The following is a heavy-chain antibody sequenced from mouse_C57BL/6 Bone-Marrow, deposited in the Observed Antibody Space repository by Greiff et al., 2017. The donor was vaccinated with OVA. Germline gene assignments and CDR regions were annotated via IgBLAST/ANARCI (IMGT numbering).Heavy chain of an antibody. CDR1: GFSLTSYG. J-gene: IGHJ2*01. Sequence: VMLVESGPGLVQPSQRLSITCTVSGFSLTSYGVHWVRQSPGKGLEWLGVIWSGGSTDYNAAFISRLSISKDNSKSQVFFKMNSLQADDTAIYYCARNYGSRPFDYWGQGTTLTVSS. CDR2: IWSGGST. V-gene: IGHV2-2*01. CDR3: ARNYGSRPFDY. D-gene: IGHD1-1*01.